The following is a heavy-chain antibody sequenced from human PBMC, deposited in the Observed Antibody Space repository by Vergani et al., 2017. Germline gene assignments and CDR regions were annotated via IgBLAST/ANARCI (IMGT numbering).Heavy chain of an antibody. D-gene: IGHD3-10*01. J-gene: IGHJ5*02. CDR1: GYTFTSYG. Sequence: QVQLVQSGAEVKKPGASVKVSCKASGYTFTSYGISWVRQAPGQGLEWMGWISAYNGNTNYAQKLQGRVTMTTDTSTSTAYMELRSLRSDDTAVYYCARDLVLLWFGDIPTSPGWFDPWGQGTLVTVSS. CDR3: ARDLVLLWFGDIPTSPGWFDP. CDR2: ISAYNGNT. V-gene: IGHV1-18*01.